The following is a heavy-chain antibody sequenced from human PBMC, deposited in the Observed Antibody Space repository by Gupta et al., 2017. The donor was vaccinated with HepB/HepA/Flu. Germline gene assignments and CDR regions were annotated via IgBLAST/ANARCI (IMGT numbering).Heavy chain of an antibody. Sequence: EVQLVESGGNLVQPGGSLRLSCAASGFTISDHYMDWVRQAPGKGLEWVGRTKNKANRYTTEYAASVKGRFTISRDDSKNSLYLQMNSRKTEDTAVYFCTRWRAGAQDDGGQGTLVTVSS. CDR3: TRWRAGAQDD. J-gene: IGHJ4*02. D-gene: IGHD1-26*01. CDR1: GFTISDHY. V-gene: IGHV3-72*01. CDR2: TKNKANRYTT.